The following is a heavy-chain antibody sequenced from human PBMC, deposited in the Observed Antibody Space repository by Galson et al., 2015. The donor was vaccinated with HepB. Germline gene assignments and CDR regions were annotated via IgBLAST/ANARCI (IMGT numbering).Heavy chain of an antibody. CDR1: GFTFNHYV. J-gene: IGHJ4*02. D-gene: IGHD6-13*01. CDR2: ISGSGGST. V-gene: IGHV3-23*01. CDR3: AKNSGSNWFVPYHFDS. Sequence: SLRLSCAASGFTFNHYVMNWVRQSPGKGLEWVASISGSGGSTYYGGSVKGRFTISRDNSRNTVFLHMNRLRAEDTAVYYCAKNSGSNWFVPYHFDSWGQGTVVTVSS.